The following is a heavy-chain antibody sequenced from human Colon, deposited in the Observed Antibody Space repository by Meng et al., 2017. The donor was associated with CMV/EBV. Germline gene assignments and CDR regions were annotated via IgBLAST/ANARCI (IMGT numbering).Heavy chain of an antibody. CDR2: ISRNGGST. CDR3: AREICSGTFCYFYFGMDV. J-gene: IGHJ6*02. CDR1: GFTFDDSA. D-gene: IGHD2-2*01. Sequence: GGSLRLSCAASGFTFDDSAMHWVRQVPGKGLEWVSSISRNGGSTYYAESVKGRFTISRDNVKNSLYLQMNSLTAEDTATYYCAREICSGTFCYFYFGMDVWGQGTTVTVSS. V-gene: IGHV3-20*04.